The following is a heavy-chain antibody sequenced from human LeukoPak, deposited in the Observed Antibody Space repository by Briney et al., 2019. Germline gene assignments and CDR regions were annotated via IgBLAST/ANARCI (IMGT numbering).Heavy chain of an antibody. J-gene: IGHJ6*03. CDR1: GGTFSSYA. CDR2: IIPIFGTA. D-gene: IGHD4-17*01. V-gene: IGHV1-69*05. CDR3: ARDDHYYGDYGTGYYYYMDV. Sequence: SVKVSCKASGGTFSSYAISWVRQAPGQGLEWMGGIIPIFGTANYAQKFQGRVTITTDESTSTAYMELSSLRSEDTAVYYCARDDHYYGDYGTGYYYYMDVWGKRTTVTVSS.